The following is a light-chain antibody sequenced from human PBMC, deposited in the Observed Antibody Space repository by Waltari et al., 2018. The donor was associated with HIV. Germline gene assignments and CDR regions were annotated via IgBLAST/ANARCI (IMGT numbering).Light chain of an antibody. J-gene: IGKJ2*01. Sequence: AIQMTQSPSSLSASVGDRVTITCRASQGIRKDLGWYQQKPGEAPKLLIYGASTLQGGVPSRFSGSGFGTDFTLTISNLQPEDFATYYCLQDYNYPRTFCQGTKLEIK. CDR1: QGIRKD. V-gene: IGKV1-6*01. CDR3: LQDYNYPRT. CDR2: GAS.